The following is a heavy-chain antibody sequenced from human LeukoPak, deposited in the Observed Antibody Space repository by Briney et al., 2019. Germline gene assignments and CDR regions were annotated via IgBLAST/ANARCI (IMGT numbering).Heavy chain of an antibody. Sequence: GRSLRLSCAASGFTFSSYGMHWVRQAPGKGLEWVAVIWYDGSNEYYADSVKGRFTISRDNSKNTLYLQMNSLRAEDTAVYYCARDLATWVTVNAFDIWGQGTMVTVSS. D-gene: IGHD1-26*01. CDR2: IWYDGSNE. J-gene: IGHJ3*02. CDR1: GFTFSSYG. CDR3: ARDLATWVTVNAFDI. V-gene: IGHV3-33*01.